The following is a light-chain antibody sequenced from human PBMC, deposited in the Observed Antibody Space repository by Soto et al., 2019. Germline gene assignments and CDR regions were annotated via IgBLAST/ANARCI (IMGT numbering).Light chain of an antibody. Sequence: QSALTQPRSVSGSPGQSVTISCTGNSSDVGGYNYVSWYQQHPGKAPKLMIYDVSKRPPGVPDRFSGSKSGNTASLTISGLQAEDEADYYCCSYAGSYTFYVFGTGTKVTVL. CDR1: SSDVGGYNY. V-gene: IGLV2-11*01. CDR3: CSYAGSYTFYV. J-gene: IGLJ1*01. CDR2: DVS.